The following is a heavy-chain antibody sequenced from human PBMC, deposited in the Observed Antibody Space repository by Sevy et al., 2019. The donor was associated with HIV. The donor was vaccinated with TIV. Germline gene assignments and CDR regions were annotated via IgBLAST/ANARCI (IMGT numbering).Heavy chain of an antibody. CDR1: GGTFSSYA. CDR2: IIPIFGTA. CDR3: ARPLDHYYYYGMDV. Sequence: ASVKVSCKASGGTFSSYAISWVRQAPGQGLEWMGGIIPIFGTANYAQKFQGRVTITADESTSTAYMELSSLGSEDTAVYYCARPLDHYYYYGMDVWGQGTTVTVSS. D-gene: IGHD3-3*01. V-gene: IGHV1-69*13. J-gene: IGHJ6*02.